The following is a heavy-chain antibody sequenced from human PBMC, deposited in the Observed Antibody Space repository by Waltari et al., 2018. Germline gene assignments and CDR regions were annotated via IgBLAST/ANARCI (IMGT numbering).Heavy chain of an antibody. CDR2: ISGSGGST. CDR1: GFTFSSYA. CDR3: AKGSGGGSYPYYFDY. V-gene: IGHV3-23*01. J-gene: IGHJ4*02. Sequence: EVQLLESGGGLVQPGGSLRLSCAASGFTFSSYAMSWVRQAPGTGLEWVSAISGSGGSTYYADSVKGRFTISRDNSKNTLYLQMNSLRAEDTAVYYCAKGSGGGSYPYYFDYWGQGTLVTVSS. D-gene: IGHD1-26*01.